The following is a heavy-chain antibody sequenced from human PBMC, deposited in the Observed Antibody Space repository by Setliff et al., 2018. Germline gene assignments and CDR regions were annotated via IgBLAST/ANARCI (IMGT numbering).Heavy chain of an antibody. CDR1: GLTVSGNY. D-gene: IGHD2-15*01. CDR2: IYTGGST. V-gene: IGHV3-53*05. J-gene: IGHJ4*02. Sequence: SLRLSCAGSGLTVSGNYMNWVRQAPGKGLEWVSVIYTGGSTYYADSVKGRFTISRDNAENSLYLQMNSLRPEDTAVYYCARTCSGSGCYAGLESWGQGTPVTVSS. CDR3: ARTCSGSGCYAGLES.